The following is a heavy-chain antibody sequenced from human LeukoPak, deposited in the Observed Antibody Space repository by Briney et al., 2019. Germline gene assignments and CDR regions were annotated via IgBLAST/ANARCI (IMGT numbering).Heavy chain of an antibody. CDR1: GFAFSKYA. Sequence: GGSLRLSCAASGFAFSKYAMMWVRQAPGKGLEWVSAIRGSGGDTEYADSVRGRFTISRDNSKNTLYLQMNTLRAEDTAVYYCARDPNGDYVGAFDFLGRGTMVTVS. J-gene: IGHJ3*01. V-gene: IGHV3-23*01. CDR2: IRGSGGDT. D-gene: IGHD4-23*01. CDR3: ARDPNGDYVGAFDF.